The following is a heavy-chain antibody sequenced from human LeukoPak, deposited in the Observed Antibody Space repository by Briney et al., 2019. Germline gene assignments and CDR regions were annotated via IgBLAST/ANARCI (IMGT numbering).Heavy chain of an antibody. CDR1: GFTFSSYW. D-gene: IGHD3-9*01. V-gene: IGHV3-74*01. CDR2: INTDGSRT. J-gene: IGHJ4*02. CDR3: ARGDYDILTGYYTLFDY. Sequence: GGSLRLSCAASGFTFSSYWMHWARQAPGKGLVWVSRINTDGSRTSYADSVKGRFTISRDNAKNTLYLQMNSLRAEDTAVYYCARGDYDILTGYYTLFDYWGQGTLVTVSS.